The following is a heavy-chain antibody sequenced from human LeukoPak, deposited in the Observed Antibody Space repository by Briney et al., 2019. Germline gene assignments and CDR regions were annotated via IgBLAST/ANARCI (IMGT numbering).Heavy chain of an antibody. CDR1: GFTFSSYA. Sequence: SGGSLRLSCAASGFTFSSYAMSWVRQAPGKGLAWVSVISGSSGSTYYADSVKGRFTISRDNSKNTLYLQMNSLRVEDTAVYYCAKVSPAKAVKGPSDYWGQGTLVTVSS. D-gene: IGHD4-17*01. CDR2: ISGSSGST. CDR3: AKVSPAKAVKGPSDY. J-gene: IGHJ4*02. V-gene: IGHV3-23*01.